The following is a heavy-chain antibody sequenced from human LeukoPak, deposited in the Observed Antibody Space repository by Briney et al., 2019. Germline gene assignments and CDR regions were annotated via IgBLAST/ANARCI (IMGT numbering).Heavy chain of an antibody. J-gene: IGHJ4*02. V-gene: IGHV3-11*01. CDR1: GFTFSDYY. CDR3: ARDSYSSGWYGLVDY. CDR2: ISSSGSTI. Sequence: PGGSLRLSCAASGFTFSDYYMSWIRQAPGKGLEWVSYISSSGSTIYYADSVKGRLTISRDNAKNSLYLQMNSLRAEDTAVYYCARDSYSSGWYGLVDYWGQGTLVTVSS. D-gene: IGHD6-19*01.